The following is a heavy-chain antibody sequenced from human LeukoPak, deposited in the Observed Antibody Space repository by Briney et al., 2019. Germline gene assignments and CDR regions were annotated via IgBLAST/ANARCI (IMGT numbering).Heavy chain of an antibody. V-gene: IGHV3-48*04. Sequence: GGSLRLSCAASGFTFSSYAMSWVRQAPGQGLEWVSYITSSSSTIYYADSVKGRFTISRDNAKNSLYLQMNSLRAEDTAVYYCARDRLTNYYDNSGYYVWGQGTLITVSS. J-gene: IGHJ4*02. CDR1: GFTFSSYA. D-gene: IGHD3-22*01. CDR3: ARDRLTNYYDNSGYYV. CDR2: ITSSSSTI.